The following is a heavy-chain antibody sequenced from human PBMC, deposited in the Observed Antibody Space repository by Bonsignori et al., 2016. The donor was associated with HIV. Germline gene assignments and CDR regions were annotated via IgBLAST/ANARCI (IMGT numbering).Heavy chain of an antibody. V-gene: IGHV4-59*01. Sequence: WIRQPPGKGLEWIGYVYYSGSTNYNPSLKSRVAISLDTSNNQFSLNLTSVTAADTAVYYCARGDFWSGSPFPGLFWLDPWGQGTLVTVSS. D-gene: IGHD3-3*01. CDR2: VYYSGST. J-gene: IGHJ5*02. CDR3: ARGDFWSGSPFPGLFWLDP.